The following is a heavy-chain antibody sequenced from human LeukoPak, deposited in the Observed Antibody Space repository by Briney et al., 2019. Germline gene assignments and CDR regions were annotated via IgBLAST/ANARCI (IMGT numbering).Heavy chain of an antibody. CDR2: VNLQGST. V-gene: IGHV4-4*02. Sequence: SETLSLTCGVSGGSISNTNWWTWVRQPPGEGLEWIGEVNLQGSTNYNPSFKSRVAISVDKSENHISLKLTSVTAADTAVYYCAREGGPYRPLDYSGQGTLVTVAS. CDR3: AREGGPYRPLDY. J-gene: IGHJ4*02. CDR1: GGSISNTNW.